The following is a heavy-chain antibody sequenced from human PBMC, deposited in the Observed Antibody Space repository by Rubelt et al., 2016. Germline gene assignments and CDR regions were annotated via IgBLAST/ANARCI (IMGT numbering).Heavy chain of an antibody. Sequence: EVQLVESGGGLVQPGGSLRLSCAASGFTFSSYWMSWVRQAPGKGLEWVSGISGSGSNTYYADSVKGRFTISRDNSKHTLYLQMNSLRAEDTAIYYCARGYIEPDYWGQGTLVTVSS. J-gene: IGHJ4*02. CDR2: ISGSGSNT. D-gene: IGHD1-1*01. CDR3: ARGYIEPDY. CDR1: GFTFSSYW. V-gene: IGHV3-23*04.